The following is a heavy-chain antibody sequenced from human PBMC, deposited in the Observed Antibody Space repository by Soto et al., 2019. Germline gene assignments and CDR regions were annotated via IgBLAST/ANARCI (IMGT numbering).Heavy chain of an antibody. CDR2: ISSSSSTI. D-gene: IGHD5-18*01. Sequence: GGSLRLSCAASGFTFSSYSMNWVRQAPGKGLEWVSYISSSSSTIYYADSVKGRFTISRDNAKNSLYLQMNSLRDEDTAVYYCARDRQLWLIMVDETRGAFDIWGQGTMVTVSS. CDR3: ARDRQLWLIMVDETRGAFDI. J-gene: IGHJ3*02. CDR1: GFTFSSYS. V-gene: IGHV3-48*02.